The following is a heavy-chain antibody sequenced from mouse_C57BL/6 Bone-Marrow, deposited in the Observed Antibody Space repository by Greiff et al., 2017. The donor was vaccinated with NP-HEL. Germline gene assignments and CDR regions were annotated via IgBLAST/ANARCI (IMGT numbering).Heavy chain of an antibody. CDR1: GYTFTSYW. Sequence: QVQLQQPGAELVMPGASVKLSCKASGYTFTSYWMHWVKQRPGQGLEWIGEIDPSDSYTNYNQKFKGKSTLTVDKSSSTAYMQLSSLTSEDSAVYYCAREGLGVFYYYAMDYWGQGTSVTVSS. CDR3: AREGLGVFYYYAMDY. CDR2: IDPSDSYT. D-gene: IGHD2-4*01. J-gene: IGHJ4*01. V-gene: IGHV1-69*01.